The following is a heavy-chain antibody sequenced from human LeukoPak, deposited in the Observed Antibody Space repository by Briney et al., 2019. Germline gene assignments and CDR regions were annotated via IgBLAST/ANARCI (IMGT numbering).Heavy chain of an antibody. V-gene: IGHV3-21*01. Sequence: GGSLRLSCAASGFTFSSYNMNWVRQAPGKGLEWVSSITTSSNYVEYADSVKGRFTISRDNAKNSLYLQMNSLRVEDTAVYFCARDRSVVTGYYYFESWGQGTLVTVSS. CDR3: ARDRSVVTGYYYFES. CDR1: GFTFSSYN. D-gene: IGHD3-9*01. J-gene: IGHJ4*02. CDR2: ITTSSNYV.